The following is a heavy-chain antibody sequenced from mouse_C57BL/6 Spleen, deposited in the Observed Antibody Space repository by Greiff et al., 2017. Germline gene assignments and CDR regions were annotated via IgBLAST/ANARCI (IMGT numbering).Heavy chain of an antibody. CDR2: IDPSDSET. J-gene: IGHJ4*01. V-gene: IGHV1-52*01. CDR3: ARDSSGHLYAMDY. D-gene: IGHD3-2*02. Sequence: QVQLKQPGAELVRPGSSVKLSCKASGYTFTSYWMHWVKQRPIQGLEWIGNIDPSDSETHYNQKFKDKATLTVDKSSSTAYMQLSSLTSEDSAVYYCARDSSGHLYAMDYWGQGTSVTVSS. CDR1: GYTFTSYW.